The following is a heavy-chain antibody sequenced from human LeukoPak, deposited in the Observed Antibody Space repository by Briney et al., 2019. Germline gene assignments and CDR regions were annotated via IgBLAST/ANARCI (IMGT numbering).Heavy chain of an antibody. J-gene: IGHJ6*02. Sequence: SETLSLTCAVYGGSFSGYYWSWIPQPPGKGLEWIGEINHRGSTNYNRSLKSRVTISVDTSKNQFSLRLSSVTAADTAVYYCGAVAAAVYYYGMDVWGQGTTVTVSS. V-gene: IGHV4-34*01. D-gene: IGHD6-13*01. CDR1: GGSFSGYY. CDR2: INHRGST. CDR3: GAVAAAVYYYGMDV.